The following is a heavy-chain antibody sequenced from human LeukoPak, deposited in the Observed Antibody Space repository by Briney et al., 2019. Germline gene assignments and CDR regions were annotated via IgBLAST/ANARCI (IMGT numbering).Heavy chain of an antibody. D-gene: IGHD5-18*01. CDR2: ISSSSSYI. Sequence: GGSLRLSCAASGFTFSNAWMNWVRQAPGKGLEWVSSISSSSSYIYYADSVKGRFTISRDNAKNSLYLQMNSLRAEDTAVYYCASQRAMDQDYWGQGTLVTVSS. CDR1: GFTFSNAW. V-gene: IGHV3-21*01. CDR3: ASQRAMDQDY. J-gene: IGHJ4*02.